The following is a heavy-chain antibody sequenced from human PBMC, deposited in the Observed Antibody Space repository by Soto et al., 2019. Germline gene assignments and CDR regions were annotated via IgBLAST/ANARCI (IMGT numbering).Heavy chain of an antibody. CDR3: ASYYDSSGYYYSDY. V-gene: IGHV4-61*01. CDR2: IYYSGST. D-gene: IGHD3-22*01. Sequence: QVQLQESGPGLVKPSETLSLTCTVSGGSVSSGSYYWSWIRQPPGKGLEWIGYIYYSGSTNYNPSLKSRVTISVDTSTNQFSLKLSSVTAADTAVYYCASYYDSSGYYYSDYWGQGTLVTVSS. J-gene: IGHJ4*02. CDR1: GGSVSSGSYY.